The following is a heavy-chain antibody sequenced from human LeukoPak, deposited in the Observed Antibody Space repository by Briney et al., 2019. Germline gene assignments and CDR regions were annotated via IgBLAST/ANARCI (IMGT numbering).Heavy chain of an antibody. CDR1: GFTFSSYS. CDR3: AELGITMIGGV. J-gene: IGHJ6*04. CDR2: ISSSSSYI. Sequence: GRSLRLSCAASGFTFSSYSMNWVRQAPGKWLEWVSSISSSSSYIYYADSVKGRFTISRDNDKNSLYLQMNSLRAEDTAVYYCAELGITMIGGVWGKGTTVTISS. V-gene: IGHV3-21*01. D-gene: IGHD3-10*02.